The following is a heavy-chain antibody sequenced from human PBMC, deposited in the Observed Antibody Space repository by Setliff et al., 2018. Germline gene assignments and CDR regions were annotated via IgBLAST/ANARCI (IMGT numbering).Heavy chain of an antibody. J-gene: IGHJ4*02. CDR1: GFTFSGSA. V-gene: IGHV3-73*01. D-gene: IGHD2-15*01. CDR2: IRSKANSYAT. CDR3: FIVVVVAANY. Sequence: LRLSCAASGFTFSGSAMHWLRQASGKGLEWVGRIRSKANSYATAYAASVKGRFTISRDDSKNTAYLQMNSLKTEDTAVYYCFIVVVVAANYWGQGTLVTVSS.